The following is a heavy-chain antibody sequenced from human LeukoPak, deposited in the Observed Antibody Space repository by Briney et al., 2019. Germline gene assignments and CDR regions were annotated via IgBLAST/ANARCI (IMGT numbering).Heavy chain of an antibody. Sequence: SETLSLTCTVSGGSISSYYWSWIRQPAGKGLEWIGRIYTSGSTNYNPSLKSRVTMSVDTSKNQFSLKLSSVTAADTAVYYCARDSSSWRDYWYFDLWGRGTLATVSS. CDR2: IYTSGST. D-gene: IGHD6-13*01. CDR3: ARDSSSWRDYWYFDL. V-gene: IGHV4-4*07. J-gene: IGHJ2*01. CDR1: GGSISSYY.